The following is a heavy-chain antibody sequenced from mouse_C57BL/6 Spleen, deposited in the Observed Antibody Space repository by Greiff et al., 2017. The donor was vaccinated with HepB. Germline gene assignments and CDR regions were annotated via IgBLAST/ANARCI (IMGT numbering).Heavy chain of an antibody. CDR2: INPSNGGT. CDR3: ARSHYGSSYFDY. CDR1: GYTFTSYW. D-gene: IGHD1-1*01. J-gene: IGHJ2*01. Sequence: QVQLQQSGTELVKPGASVKLSCKASGYTFTSYWMHWVKQRPGQGLEWIGNINPSNGGTNYNEKFKSKATLTVDKSSSTAYMQLSSLTSEDSAVYYCARSHYGSSYFDYWGQGTTLTVSS. V-gene: IGHV1-53*01.